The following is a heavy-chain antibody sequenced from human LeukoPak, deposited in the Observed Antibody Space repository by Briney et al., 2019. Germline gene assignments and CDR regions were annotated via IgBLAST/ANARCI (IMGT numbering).Heavy chain of an antibody. V-gene: IGHV3-48*01. Sequence: GGSLRPSCAASGFTFSSYSMNWVRQAPGKGLEWVSYISSSSSTIYYADSVKGRFTISRDNAKNSLYLQMNSLRAEDTAVYYCAREYDSSGYYQYYFDYWGQGTLVTVSS. CDR1: GFTFSSYS. D-gene: IGHD3-22*01. J-gene: IGHJ4*02. CDR3: AREYDSSGYYQYYFDY. CDR2: ISSSSSTI.